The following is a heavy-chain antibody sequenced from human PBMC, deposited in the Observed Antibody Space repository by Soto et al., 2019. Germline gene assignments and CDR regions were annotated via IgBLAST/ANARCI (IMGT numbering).Heavy chain of an antibody. J-gene: IGHJ4*02. CDR1: GGSISSGGYY. V-gene: IGHV4-31*03. CDR3: ARGVWDSYYFDY. Sequence: SETLSLTCTVSGGSISSGGYYWSWIRQHPGKGLEWIGYIYYSGSTYYNPSLKSRVTISVDTSKNQFSLKLSSVTAADTAVYYCARGVWDSYYFDYWGQGTLVTVSS. D-gene: IGHD1-26*01. CDR2: IYYSGST.